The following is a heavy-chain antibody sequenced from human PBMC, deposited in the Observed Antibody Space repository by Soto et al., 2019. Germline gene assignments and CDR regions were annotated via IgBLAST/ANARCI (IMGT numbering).Heavy chain of an antibody. V-gene: IGHV4-34*01. D-gene: IGHD3-10*01. J-gene: IGHJ4*02. Sequence: PSETLSLTCAVYGGSFSGYYWGWIRQPPGKGLEWIGEINHSGSTNYNPSLKSRVTISVDTSKNQFSLKLSSVTAADTAVYYCARGSSGSGILDYWGQGPLVTVSS. CDR3: ARGSSGSGILDY. CDR1: GGSFSGYY. CDR2: INHSGST.